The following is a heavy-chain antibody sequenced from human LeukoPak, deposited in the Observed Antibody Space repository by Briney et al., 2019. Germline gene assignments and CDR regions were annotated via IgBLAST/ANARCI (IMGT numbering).Heavy chain of an antibody. CDR3: ARDIDSSGYYYYYYYMDV. D-gene: IGHD3-22*01. Sequence: GASVKVSRKAFGYTFTSNYMHWVRQAPGQGLEWMGWISAYNGHTNYAQKLQGRVTVSTDTSTSTAYMELRSLRSDDTAVYYCARDIDSSGYYYYYYYMDVWGKGTTVTVSS. V-gene: IGHV1-18*04. J-gene: IGHJ6*03. CDR2: ISAYNGHT. CDR1: GYTFTSNY.